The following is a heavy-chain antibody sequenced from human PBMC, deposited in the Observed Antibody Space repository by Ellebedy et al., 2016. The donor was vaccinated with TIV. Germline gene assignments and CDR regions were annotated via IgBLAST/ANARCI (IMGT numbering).Heavy chain of an antibody. J-gene: IGHJ5*02. CDR1: GGTFSSYA. D-gene: IGHD6-13*01. CDR2: ISAYNGNT. Sequence: ASVKVSXXASGGTFSSYAISWVRQAPGQGLEWMGWISAYNGNTNYAQKLQGRVTMTTDTSTSTAYMELRSLRSDDTAVYYCARGPPIAARTSWFDPWGQGTLVTISS. CDR3: ARGPPIAARTSWFDP. V-gene: IGHV1-18*01.